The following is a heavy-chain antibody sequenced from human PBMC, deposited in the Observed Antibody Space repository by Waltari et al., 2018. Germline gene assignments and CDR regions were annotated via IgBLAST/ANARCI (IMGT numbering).Heavy chain of an antibody. CDR1: GGSISSYY. D-gene: IGHD5-12*01. J-gene: IGHJ4*02. CDR3: ARSYSGYDYDS. V-gene: IGHV4-4*07. CDR2: LNTSGNT. Sequence: QVQLQESGPGLVKPSETLSLTCTAPGGSISSYYWSWIRQPAGEGLEWIGRLNTSGNTKFNPSLESRVTVSVDTSKNQFSLKLSSVTAADTAVYYCARSYSGYDYDSWGQGTLVTVSS.